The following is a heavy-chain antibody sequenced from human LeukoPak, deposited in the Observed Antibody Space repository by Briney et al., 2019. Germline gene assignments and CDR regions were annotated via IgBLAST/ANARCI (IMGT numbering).Heavy chain of an antibody. CDR2: IRYDGSNK. Sequence: GGSLRLSCAASGFTFSSYGMHWVRQAPGKGLEWVAFIRYDGSNKYYADSVKGRFTISRDNSKNTLYLQMNSLRAEDTAVYYCARGVPATFDYWGQGTLVTVSS. V-gene: IGHV3-30*02. D-gene: IGHD2-2*01. CDR3: ARGVPATFDY. CDR1: GFTFSSYG. J-gene: IGHJ4*02.